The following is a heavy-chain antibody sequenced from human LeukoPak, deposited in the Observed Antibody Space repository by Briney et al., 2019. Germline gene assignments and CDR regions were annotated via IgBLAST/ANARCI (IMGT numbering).Heavy chain of an antibody. D-gene: IGHD6-19*01. CDR1: GGSFSGYY. CDR3: ARGGRVAVAANYYYGMDV. Sequence: SETLSLTCAVYGGSFSGYYWSWIRQPPGKGLEWIGEINHSGSTNYNPSPKSRVTISVDTSKNQFSLKLSSVTAADTAVYYCARGGRVAVAANYYYGMDVWGQGTTVTVSS. CDR2: INHSGST. J-gene: IGHJ6*02. V-gene: IGHV4-34*01.